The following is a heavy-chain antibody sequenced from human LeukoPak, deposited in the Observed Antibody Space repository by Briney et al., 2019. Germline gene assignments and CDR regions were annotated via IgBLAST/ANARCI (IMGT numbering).Heavy chain of an antibody. V-gene: IGHV1-2*02. CDR3: ARSPHWYDSSGYYILFDY. J-gene: IGHJ4*01. CDR1: GYTFTGYY. CDR2: INPNSGGT. Sequence: ASVKVSCKASGYTFTGYYMHWVRQAPGQGLEWMGWINPNSGGTNYAQKFQGRVTMTRDTSISTAYMELSRLRSDDTAIYYCARSPHWYDSSGYYILFDYWGQENRVTVSS. D-gene: IGHD3-22*01.